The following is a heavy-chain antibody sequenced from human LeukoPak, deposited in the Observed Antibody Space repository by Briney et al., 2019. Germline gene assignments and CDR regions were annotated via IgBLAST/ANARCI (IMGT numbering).Heavy chain of an antibody. V-gene: IGHV3-30*18. CDR1: GFTFSSYS. J-gene: IGHJ4*02. CDR2: ISYDGSNK. Sequence: GGSLRLSCAASGFTFSSYSMNWVRQAPGKGLEWVAVISYDGSNKYYADSVKGRFTISRDNSKNTLYLQMNSLRAEDTAVYYCAKGGRQLGYWGQGTLVTVSS. CDR3: AKGGRQLGY. D-gene: IGHD6-6*01.